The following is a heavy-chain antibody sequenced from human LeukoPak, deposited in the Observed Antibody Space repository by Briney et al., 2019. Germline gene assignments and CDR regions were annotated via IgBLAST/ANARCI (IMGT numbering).Heavy chain of an antibody. CDR3: ARGYYSSSWYSDWFDP. D-gene: IGHD6-13*01. J-gene: IGHJ5*02. Sequence: PGGSLRLSCAASGFTFSSYWMHWVRQAPGKGLVWVSRINSDGSSTSYADSVKGRFTISRDNAKNTLYLQMNSLRAEDTAVYYCARGYYSSSWYSDWFDPWGQGTLVTVSS. V-gene: IGHV3-74*01. CDR2: INSDGSST. CDR1: GFTFSSYW.